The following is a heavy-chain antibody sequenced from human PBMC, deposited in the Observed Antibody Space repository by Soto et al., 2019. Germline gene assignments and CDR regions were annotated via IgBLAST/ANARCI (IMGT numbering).Heavy chain of an antibody. CDR3: ARDIDYGDYATFDY. Sequence: PGGSLRLSCAASGFIFSSYGMHWVRQAPGKGLEWVAVIWYDGSNKYYADSVKGRFTISRDNSKNTLYLQMNSLRAEDTAVYYCARDIDYGDYATFDYWGQGTLVTAPQ. CDR1: GFIFSSYG. J-gene: IGHJ4*02. D-gene: IGHD4-17*01. V-gene: IGHV3-33*08. CDR2: IWYDGSNK.